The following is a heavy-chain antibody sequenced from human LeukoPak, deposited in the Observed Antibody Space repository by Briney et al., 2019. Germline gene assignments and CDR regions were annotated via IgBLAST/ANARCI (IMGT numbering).Heavy chain of an antibody. J-gene: IGHJ3*02. CDR3: ATDGSWVDAFDI. D-gene: IGHD1-26*01. Sequence: ASVKVSCKVSGYTLTELSMHWVRQAPGKGLEWMGGFDPEDGETIYAQKFQGRVTVTEDTSTDTAYMELSSLRSEDTAVYYCATDGSWVDAFDIWGQGTMVTVSS. V-gene: IGHV1-24*01. CDR2: FDPEDGET. CDR1: GYTLTELS.